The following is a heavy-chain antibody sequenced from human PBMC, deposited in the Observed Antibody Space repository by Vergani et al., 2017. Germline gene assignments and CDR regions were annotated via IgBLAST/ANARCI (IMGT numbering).Heavy chain of an antibody. CDR2: FHPADSDN. D-gene: IGHD3-22*01. CDR1: GYSFINYW. Sequence: EVQLVQSGAEVKKPGESLKISCQISGYSFINYWLGWVRQMPGKGLEWMGFFHPADSDNRYSPSFQRQVNNSDNKSISTAYLQRSSLRASDSAMYYCARLYGRDSSGSKYCDYWVQGTLVTVSS. CDR3: ARLYGRDSSGSKYCDY. J-gene: IGHJ4*02. V-gene: IGHV5-51*01.